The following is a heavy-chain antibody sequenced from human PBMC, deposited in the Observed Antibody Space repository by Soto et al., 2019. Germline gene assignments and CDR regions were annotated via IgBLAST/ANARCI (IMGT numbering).Heavy chain of an antibody. V-gene: IGHV4-61*01. CDR2: IYYSEST. CDR3: ARVGTGGRSRYFDL. Sequence: QVQLQESGPGLVKPSETLSLTCTVSGGSVSSGSYYWSWIRQPPGKGLEWIGYIYYSESTNYYPSLKSRVTISVDTSKSQFSLKLSSVTAADTAVYYGARVGTGGRSRYFDLWGRGTLVTVSS. CDR1: GGSVSSGSYY. J-gene: IGHJ2*01. D-gene: IGHD1-1*01.